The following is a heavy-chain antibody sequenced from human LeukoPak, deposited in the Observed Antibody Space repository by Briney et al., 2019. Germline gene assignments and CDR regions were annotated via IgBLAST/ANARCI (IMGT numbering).Heavy chain of an antibody. V-gene: IGHV3-30*18. J-gene: IGHJ4*02. CDR3: AKDRRYSSSRPFDY. CDR1: GFTFSSYG. D-gene: IGHD6-19*01. CDR2: NR. Sequence: GRSLGLSCAASGFTFSSYGMHWVRQAPGKGLEWVAVNRYYADSVKCRFTISRDNSKNTLYLQMNSLRAEDTAVYYCAKDRRYSSSRPFDYWGQGTLVTVSS.